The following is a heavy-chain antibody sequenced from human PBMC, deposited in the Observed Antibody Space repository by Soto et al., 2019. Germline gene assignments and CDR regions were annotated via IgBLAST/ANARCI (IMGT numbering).Heavy chain of an antibody. CDR2: IYYSGST. CDR3: ARHSGIAAAYYFDY. Sequence: SETLSLTCTVSGGSISSSSYYWGWIRQPPGKGLEWIGSIYYSGSTYYNPSLKSRVTISVDTSKNQFSLKLSSVTAADTAVYYCARHSGIAAAYYFDYWGQGTLVTVSS. D-gene: IGHD6-13*01. CDR1: GGSISSSSYY. V-gene: IGHV4-39*01. J-gene: IGHJ4*02.